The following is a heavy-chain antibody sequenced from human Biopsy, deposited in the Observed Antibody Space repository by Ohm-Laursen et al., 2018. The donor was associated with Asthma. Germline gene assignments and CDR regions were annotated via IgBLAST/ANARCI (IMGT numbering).Heavy chain of an antibody. CDR1: GFTFSGYT. J-gene: IGHJ4*02. Sequence: SLRLSCAASGFTFSGYTMNWVRRAPGKGLEWVSSITSSSSYIFYADSVKGRFTISRDNPRNSLYLQMHSLRAEDTAVYYCARGDSSNWSHYYFDYWGQGTLVTVSS. D-gene: IGHD3-22*01. V-gene: IGHV3-21*04. CDR2: ITSSSSYI. CDR3: ARGDSSNWSHYYFDY.